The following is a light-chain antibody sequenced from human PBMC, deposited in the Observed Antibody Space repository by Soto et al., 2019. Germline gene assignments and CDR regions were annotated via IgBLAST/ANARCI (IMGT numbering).Light chain of an antibody. Sequence: QSVLTPPASLSGSPGQSITISCTGTSGDVGGYNYVSWYQQHPGKAPKLMIYDVSNRPSGVSNRFSGPKSSNTASLTISGLQAEDEADYYCSSYTSSYVFGTGTKVTVL. V-gene: IGLV2-14*01. CDR1: SGDVGGYNY. J-gene: IGLJ1*01. CDR3: SSYTSSYV. CDR2: DVS.